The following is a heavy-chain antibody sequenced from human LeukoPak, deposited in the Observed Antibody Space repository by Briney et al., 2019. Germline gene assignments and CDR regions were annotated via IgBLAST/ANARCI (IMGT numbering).Heavy chain of an antibody. CDR2: IKEDGSEK. D-gene: IGHD1-26*01. CDR1: GFTLSSYW. V-gene: IGHV3-7*01. J-gene: IGHJ4*02. Sequence: GGSLRLSCAASGFTLSSYWMRWVRQAPGKGLEWVANIKEDGSEKYYVDSVKGRFTISRDNAKNSLYLQMNSLRAEDTAVYYCARVLGATDFDYWGQGTLVTVSS. CDR3: ARVLGATDFDY.